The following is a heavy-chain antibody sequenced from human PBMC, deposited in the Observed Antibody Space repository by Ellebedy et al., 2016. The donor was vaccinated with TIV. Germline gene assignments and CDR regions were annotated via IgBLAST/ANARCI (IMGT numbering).Heavy chain of an antibody. Sequence: AASVKVSCKVSGYTLTELSMHWVRQAPGKGLAWMGGFDPEDGETIYAQKFQGRVTMTEDTSTDTAYMELSSLRSEDTAVYYCATERPFQLERRTYYYYGLDVWGQGTTVTVSS. CDR2: FDPEDGET. CDR1: GYTLTELS. CDR3: ATERPFQLERRTYYYYGLDV. J-gene: IGHJ6*02. D-gene: IGHD1-1*01. V-gene: IGHV1-24*01.